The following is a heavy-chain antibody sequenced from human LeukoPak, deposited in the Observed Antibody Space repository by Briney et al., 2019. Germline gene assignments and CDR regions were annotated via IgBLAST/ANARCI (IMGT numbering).Heavy chain of an antibody. Sequence: GGSLRLSCAASGFTFSSYAMSWVRQAPGKGLVWVSRINSDGSSTSYADSVKGRFTISRDNAKNTLYLQMNSLRAEDTAVYYCARGGRYSYAPFDYWGQGTLVTVSS. D-gene: IGHD5-18*01. CDR1: GFTFSSYA. CDR3: ARGGRYSYAPFDY. CDR2: INSDGSST. J-gene: IGHJ4*02. V-gene: IGHV3-74*01.